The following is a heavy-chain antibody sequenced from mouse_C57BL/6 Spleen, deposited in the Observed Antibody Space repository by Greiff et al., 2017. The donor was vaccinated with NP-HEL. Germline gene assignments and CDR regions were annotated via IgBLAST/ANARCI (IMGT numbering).Heavy chain of an antibody. CDR1: GFTFSSYG. CDR3: ASMGDGFYAMDY. Sequence: VQLKESGGDLVKPGGSLKLSCAASGFTFSSYGMSWVRQTPDKRLEWVATISSGGSYTYYPDSVKGRFTISRDNAKNTLYLQMSSLKSEDAAMYYCASMGDGFYAMDYWGQGTSVTVSS. CDR2: ISSGGSYT. V-gene: IGHV5-6*01. D-gene: IGHD2-3*01. J-gene: IGHJ4*01.